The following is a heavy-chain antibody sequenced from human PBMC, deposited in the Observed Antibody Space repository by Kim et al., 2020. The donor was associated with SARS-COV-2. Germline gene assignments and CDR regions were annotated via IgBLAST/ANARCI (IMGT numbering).Heavy chain of an antibody. CDR1: GFTFSSYG. CDR2: ISYDGSNK. J-gene: IGHJ5*02. CDR3: AKCGSAAGISNWFDP. D-gene: IGHD6-13*01. V-gene: IGHV3-30*18. Sequence: GGSLRLSCAASGFTFSSYGMHWVRQAPGKGLEWVAVISYDGSNKYYADSVKGRFTISRDNSKNTLYLQMNSLRAEDTAVYYCAKCGSAAGISNWFDPWGQGTLVTVSS.